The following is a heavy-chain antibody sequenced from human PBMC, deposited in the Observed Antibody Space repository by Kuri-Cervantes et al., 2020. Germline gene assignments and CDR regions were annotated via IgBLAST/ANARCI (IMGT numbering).Heavy chain of an antibody. V-gene: IGHV4-59*01. CDR3: ARVRRVFSWFDP. J-gene: IGHJ5*02. Sequence: ESLKISCTVSGGSISSYCWSWIRQPPGKGLEWIGYIYYSGSTNYNPSLKSRVTISVDTSKNQSSLKLSSVTAADTAVYYCARVRRVFSWFDPWGQGTLVTVSS. CDR2: IYYSGST. CDR1: GGSISSYC.